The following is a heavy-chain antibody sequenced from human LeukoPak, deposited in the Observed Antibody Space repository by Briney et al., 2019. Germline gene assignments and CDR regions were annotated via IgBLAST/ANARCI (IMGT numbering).Heavy chain of an antibody. Sequence: SETLSLTCTVSGGSISSYYWSWIRQPPGKGLEWIGEINHSGSTNYNPSLKSRVTISVDTSKNQFSLKLSSVTAADTAVYYCARRASYDSSAAGFDYWGQGTLVTVSS. CDR1: GGSISSYY. CDR2: INHSGST. J-gene: IGHJ4*02. V-gene: IGHV4-34*01. D-gene: IGHD3-22*01. CDR3: ARRASYDSSAAGFDY.